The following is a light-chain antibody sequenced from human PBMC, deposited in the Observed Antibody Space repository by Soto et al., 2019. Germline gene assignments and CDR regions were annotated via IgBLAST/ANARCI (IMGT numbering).Light chain of an antibody. Sequence: EIVLTQSPGTLSSSPGERATLSCRASQTVTSNYLAWYQQKPGQAPRLLFFGASIRATGLPDRFSGGGSGTDFTLTISSLQPDDFATYYCQHYNSYSEAFGQGTKVDNK. CDR1: QTVTSNY. CDR2: GAS. CDR3: QHYNSYSEA. J-gene: IGKJ1*01. V-gene: IGKV3-20*01.